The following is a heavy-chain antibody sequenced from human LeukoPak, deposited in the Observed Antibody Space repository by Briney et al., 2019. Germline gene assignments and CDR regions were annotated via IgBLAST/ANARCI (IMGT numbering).Heavy chain of an antibody. D-gene: IGHD2-21*02. Sequence: ASMKVSCKASGYTFNNYGITWVRQAPGQGLEWMGRISAYNGNTNYAQKVQGRVTMTTDTFASTAYMELSSLRSEDTAVYYCARELIVYCGGDACGTMDIWGQGTMVTVSS. V-gene: IGHV1-18*01. CDR2: ISAYNGNT. CDR3: ARELIVYCGGDACGTMDI. J-gene: IGHJ3*02. CDR1: GYTFNNYG.